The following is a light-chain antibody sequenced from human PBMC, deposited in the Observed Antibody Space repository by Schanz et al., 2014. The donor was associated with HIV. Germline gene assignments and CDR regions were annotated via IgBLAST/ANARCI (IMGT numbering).Light chain of an antibody. V-gene: IGKV3-11*01. J-gene: IGKJ2*01. CDR2: DAS. CDR1: QSVSNH. Sequence: EIVLTQSPGTLSLSPGERATLSCRASQSVSNHLAWYQHKPGQAPRLLIYDASNRATGIPVRFSGSGSGTDFTLTISSLEPEDSAVYYCQQRSNWPPYTFGQGTKLEIK. CDR3: QQRSNWPPYT.